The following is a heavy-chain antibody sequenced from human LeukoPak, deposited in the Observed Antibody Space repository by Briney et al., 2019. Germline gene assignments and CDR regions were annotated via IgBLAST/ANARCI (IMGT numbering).Heavy chain of an antibody. J-gene: IGHJ6*02. Sequence: GRSLRLSCAASGFTFSSYAMHWVRQAPGKGLVWVSRINSDGSSTSYADSVKGRFTISRDNAKNTLYLQMNSLRAEDTAVYYCARDRDDRRAGDYYYYGMDVWGQGTTVTVSS. CDR3: ARDRDDRRAGDYYYYGMDV. D-gene: IGHD3-10*01. V-gene: IGHV3-74*01. CDR1: GFTFSSYA. CDR2: INSDGSST.